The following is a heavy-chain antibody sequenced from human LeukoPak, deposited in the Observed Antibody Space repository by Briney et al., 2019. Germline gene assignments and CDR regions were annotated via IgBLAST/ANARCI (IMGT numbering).Heavy chain of an antibody. D-gene: IGHD3-10*01. J-gene: IGHJ6*02. CDR2: ISGSGGST. V-gene: IGHV3-23*01. CDR3: ARDIKSLGTYGMDV. CDR1: GFTFSSYA. Sequence: LAGGSLRLSCAASGFTFSSYAMSWVRQAPGKGLEWVSAISGSGGSTYYADSVKGRFTISRDNSKNTLYLQMNSLRAEDTAVYYCARDIKSLGTYGMDVWGQGTTVTVSS.